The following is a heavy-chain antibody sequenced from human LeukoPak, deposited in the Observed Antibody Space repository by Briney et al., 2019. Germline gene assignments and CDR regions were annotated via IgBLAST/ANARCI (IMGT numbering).Heavy chain of an antibody. J-gene: IGHJ4*02. Sequence: ASVKVSCKASGYTFTSYGISWVRQAPGQGLEWMGWISVDNADTNYAQNLQGRVIMTTDTSTSTAYMELRSLRSDDTAVYYCARVMYYYDSSGYFDYWGQGTLVTVSS. V-gene: IGHV1-18*01. CDR2: ISVDNADT. CDR1: GYTFTSYG. D-gene: IGHD3-22*01. CDR3: ARVMYYYDSSGYFDY.